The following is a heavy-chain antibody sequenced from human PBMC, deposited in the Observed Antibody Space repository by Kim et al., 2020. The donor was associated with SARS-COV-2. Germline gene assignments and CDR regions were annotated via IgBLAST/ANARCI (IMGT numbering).Heavy chain of an antibody. V-gene: IGHV1-3*01. CDR1: GHIFTRDS. J-gene: IGHJ4*02. CDR3: LGGFYFDD. Sequence: ASVKVSCKTSGHIFTRDSIHWVRQAPGQGLEWMGGIDCGNGNTIYSQKFQGRVTFTTDTSASTAYMELSFLRSEDSAVYYCLGGFYFDDWVQGTRVTVSS. CDR2: IDCGNGNT. D-gene: IGHD3-16*01.